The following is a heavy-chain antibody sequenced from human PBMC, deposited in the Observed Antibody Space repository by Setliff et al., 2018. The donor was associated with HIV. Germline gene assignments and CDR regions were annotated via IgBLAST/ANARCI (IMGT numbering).Heavy chain of an antibody. CDR2: IYYSGST. CDR1: GGSISSSSYY. V-gene: IGHV4-39*07. Sequence: SETLSLTCTVSGGSISSSSYYWGWIRQPPGKGLEWIGSIYYSGSTYYNPSLKSRVTISVDTSKNQFSLKLSSVTAADTAVYYCARCYYDSSGPTDAFDIWGQGTVVTVSS. D-gene: IGHD3-22*01. J-gene: IGHJ3*02. CDR3: ARCYYDSSGPTDAFDI.